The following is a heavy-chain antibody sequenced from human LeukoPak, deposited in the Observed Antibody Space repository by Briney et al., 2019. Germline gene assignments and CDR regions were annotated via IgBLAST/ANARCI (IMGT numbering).Heavy chain of an antibody. J-gene: IGHJ4*02. V-gene: IGHV3-21*01. CDR1: GFTFSSYS. CDR2: ISSSSSYI. D-gene: IGHD3-22*01. CDR3: AREMIVGFDY. Sequence: GGSLRLSCAASGFTFSSYSMNWVRQAPGKGLEWVSSISSSSSYIYYADSVKGRFTISRDNAKNSLYLQMNSLRAEDTAAYYCAREMIVGFDYWGQGTLVTVSS.